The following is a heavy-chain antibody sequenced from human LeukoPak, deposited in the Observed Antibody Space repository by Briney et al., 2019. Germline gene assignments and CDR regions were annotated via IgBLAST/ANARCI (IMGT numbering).Heavy chain of an antibody. D-gene: IGHD6-19*01. Sequence: PGGSLRLSCAASGFTFTGYSMNWFRQAPGKGLEWVSSISSSSNYIYYADSVKGRFTISRDNAKNSPYLQMNSLRAEDTAVYYCARVRSSGGVDVWGQGTTVIVFS. CDR3: ARVRSSGGVDV. J-gene: IGHJ6*02. V-gene: IGHV3-21*01. CDR2: ISSSSNYI. CDR1: GFTFTGYS.